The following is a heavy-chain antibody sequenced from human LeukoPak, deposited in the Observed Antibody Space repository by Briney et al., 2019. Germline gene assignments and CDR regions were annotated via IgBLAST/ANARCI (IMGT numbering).Heavy chain of an antibody. Sequence: PGGSLRLSCAASGFTFSSYGMHWVRQAPGKGLEWAAFIRYDGSNKYYADSVKGRFTISRDNSKNTLYLQMNSLRAEDTAVYYCAKNSGYSYGSYFDYWGQGTLVTVSS. D-gene: IGHD5-18*01. J-gene: IGHJ4*02. CDR2: IRYDGSNK. V-gene: IGHV3-30*02. CDR1: GFTFSSYG. CDR3: AKNSGYSYGSYFDY.